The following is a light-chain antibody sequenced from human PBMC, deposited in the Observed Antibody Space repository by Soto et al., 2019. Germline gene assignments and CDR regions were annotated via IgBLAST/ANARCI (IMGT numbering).Light chain of an antibody. Sequence: EIVLTQSPGTLSLSPGKRATLSCRASQSISSSYLAWYQQRPGQAPRLLIYGASSRATGIPDRFSGSGSGTEFTLTISRREREDLAVYYCEQYGSSSWTLGQGTKADIK. J-gene: IGKJ1*01. CDR3: EQYGSSSWT. CDR1: QSISSSY. CDR2: GAS. V-gene: IGKV3-20*01.